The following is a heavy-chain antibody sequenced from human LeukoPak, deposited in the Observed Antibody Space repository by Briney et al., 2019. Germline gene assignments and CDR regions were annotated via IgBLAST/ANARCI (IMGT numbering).Heavy chain of an antibody. D-gene: IGHD1-26*01. V-gene: IGHV4-59*01. J-gene: IGHJ4*02. CDR1: GGSISSYY. Sequence: SETLSLTCTVSGGSISSYYWSWIRQPPGKGLEWIGYIYYSGSTNYNPSLKSRVTISVDTSKNQFSLKLSSVTAADTAVYYCARDKGGELPSFDYWGQGTLVTVSS. CDR3: ARDKGGELPSFDY. CDR2: IYYSGST.